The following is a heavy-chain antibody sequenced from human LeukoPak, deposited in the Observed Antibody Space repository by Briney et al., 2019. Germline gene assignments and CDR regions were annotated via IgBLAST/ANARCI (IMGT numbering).Heavy chain of an antibody. Sequence: GGSLRLSCAASGFSFSNYGMHWVRQAPGKGLEWVAVISHDGSNKYYADSVKGRFTISRDNSKNTLNLQMNSLRAEDTAVYYCANGLHYDRRGYQIDQWGQGTLVTVSS. CDR2: ISHDGSNK. J-gene: IGHJ4*02. V-gene: IGHV3-30*18. CDR3: ANGLHYDRRGYQIDQ. CDR1: GFSFSNYG. D-gene: IGHD3-22*01.